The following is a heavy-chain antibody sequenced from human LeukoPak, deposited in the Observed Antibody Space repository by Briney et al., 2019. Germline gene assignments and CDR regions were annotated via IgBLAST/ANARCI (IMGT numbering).Heavy chain of an antibody. CDR1: GFTFSHAW. J-gene: IGHJ4*02. Sequence: GGSLRLSCAASGFTFSHAWMSWVRQAPGKGLEWVSSISSSSSYIYYADSVKGRFTISRDNAKNSLYLQMNSLRAEDTAVYYCTGHHQAYSRTYWGQGTLVTVSS. CDR3: TGHHQAYSRTY. V-gene: IGHV3-21*01. D-gene: IGHD4-11*01. CDR2: ISSSSSYI.